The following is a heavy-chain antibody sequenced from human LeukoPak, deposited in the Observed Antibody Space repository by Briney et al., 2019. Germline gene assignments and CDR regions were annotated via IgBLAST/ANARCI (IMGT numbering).Heavy chain of an antibody. CDR3: ARHRFAPRSNYFDY. CDR1: GFTFSSYW. Sequence: GGSLRLSCAASGFTFSSYWMSWVRQAPGKGLEWVSTISDSGSNTYYADSVKGRFTISRDNSKNALYLHMDSLRAEDMAVYYCARHRFAPRSNYFDYWGQGTLVTVSS. D-gene: IGHD6-13*01. J-gene: IGHJ4*02. CDR2: ISDSGSNT. V-gene: IGHV3-23*01.